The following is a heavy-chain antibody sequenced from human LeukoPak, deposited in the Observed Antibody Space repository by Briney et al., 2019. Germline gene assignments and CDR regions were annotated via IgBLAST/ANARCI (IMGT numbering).Heavy chain of an antibody. D-gene: IGHD6-6*01. J-gene: IGHJ4*02. CDR1: GFTFSNYY. CDR3: ARDVKSSSPGGVDY. Sequence: PGGSLRLSCAASGFTFSNYYMSWIRQAPGKGLEWVSYISGSSGSTNYADSVKGRFTISRDNAKNSLYLQMNSLRAEDTAVYYCARDVKSSSPGGVDYWGQGTLVTVSS. CDR2: ISGSSGST. V-gene: IGHV3-11*05.